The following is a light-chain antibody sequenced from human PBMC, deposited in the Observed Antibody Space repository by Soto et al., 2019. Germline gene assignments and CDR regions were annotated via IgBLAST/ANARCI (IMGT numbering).Light chain of an antibody. CDR2: RDD. CDR1: SSNIGSNY. Sequence: QSVLTQPPSASGTPGQRVTISCSGSSSNIGSNYVYWYQQVPGTAPKLLIYRDDQRPSGVPDRFSGSKSATSASLAISGLQSEDEADYYCAAWDDGLNGWVFGGGTKVTVL. J-gene: IGLJ3*02. CDR3: AAWDDGLNGWV. V-gene: IGLV1-44*01.